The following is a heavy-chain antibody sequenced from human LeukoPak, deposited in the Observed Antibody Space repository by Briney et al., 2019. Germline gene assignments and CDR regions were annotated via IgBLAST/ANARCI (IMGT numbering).Heavy chain of an antibody. CDR3: AKAGSGCSTTSCYGRQGGNWFDP. D-gene: IGHD2-2*01. V-gene: IGHV3-30*18. CDR2: ISYDGSNK. J-gene: IGHJ5*02. CDR1: GFTFSSYW. Sequence: PGGSLRLSCAASGFTFSSYWMIWVRQAPGKGLEWVAVISYDGSNKYYADSVKGRFTISRDNSKNTLYLQMNSLTAEDTAVYYCAKAGSGCSTTSCYGRQGGNWFDPWGQGTLVTVSS.